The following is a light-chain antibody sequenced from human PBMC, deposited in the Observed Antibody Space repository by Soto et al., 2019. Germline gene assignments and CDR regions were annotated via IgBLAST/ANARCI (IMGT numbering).Light chain of an antibody. CDR3: CSYTRSGTLM. CDR2: DVS. V-gene: IGLV2-14*01. J-gene: IGLJ1*01. CDR1: SGDIGDYNY. Sequence: QSVLTQPASVSGSPGQSITISCVGTSGDIGDYNYVSWYQQHPGKVPKVIIYDVSNRPSGVSYRFSGTKSGNTASLTFSGLQAEDEADYYCCSYTRSGTLMFGTGTKVTVL.